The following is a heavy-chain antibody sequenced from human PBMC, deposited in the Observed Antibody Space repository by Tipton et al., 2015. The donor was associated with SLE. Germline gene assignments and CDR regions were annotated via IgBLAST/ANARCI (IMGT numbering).Heavy chain of an antibody. J-gene: IGHJ5*02. D-gene: IGHD3-3*01. CDR2: IYHSGST. CDR1: GYSISSGYY. CDR3: ARVPHYDFWSGYSRGDWFDP. V-gene: IGHV4-38-2*02. Sequence: TLSLTCTVSGYSISSGYYWGWIRQPPGKGLEWIGSIYHSGSTYYNPSFKSRVTISVDTSKNQFSLKLSSVTAADTAVYYCARVPHYDFWSGYSRGDWFDPWGQGTLVTVSS.